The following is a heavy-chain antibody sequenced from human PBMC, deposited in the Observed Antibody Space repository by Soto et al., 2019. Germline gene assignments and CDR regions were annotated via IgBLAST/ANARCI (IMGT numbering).Heavy chain of an antibody. CDR2: MFHSGGA. J-gene: IGHJ4*02. CDR1: DGSISTYDW. V-gene: IGHV4-4*02. D-gene: IGHD3-3*01. Sequence: PSETRSLTCVVSDGSISTYDWWTWVRQPPGKGLEWIGKMFHSGGADYSPSLKSRVTISADSSKNHFSLRLTAVTAADTAVYYCATGNVDSMLEYWGQGTQVTVS. CDR3: ATGNVDSMLEY.